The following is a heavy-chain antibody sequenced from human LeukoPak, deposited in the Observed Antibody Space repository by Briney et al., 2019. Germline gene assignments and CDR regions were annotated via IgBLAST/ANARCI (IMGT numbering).Heavy chain of an antibody. D-gene: IGHD1-14*01. J-gene: IGHJ4*02. CDR1: GFTFSNYG. Sequence: PGGSLRLSCGASGFTFSNYGMLWVRQAPGKGLEWVAFIRYDGNNKLYADSMKGRFTIYRDNPKNTLYLHINSLRAEDTAVYYCVKDNPLDYWGQGTLVIVSS. CDR2: IRYDGNNK. V-gene: IGHV3-30*02. CDR3: VKDNPLDY.